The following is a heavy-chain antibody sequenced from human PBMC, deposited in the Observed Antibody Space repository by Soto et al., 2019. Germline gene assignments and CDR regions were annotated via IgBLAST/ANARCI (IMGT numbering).Heavy chain of an antibody. D-gene: IGHD2-2*01. V-gene: IGHV1-18*04. CDR1: GYTITTYD. CDR2: ISAYNGNT. Sequence: ASANLSCKASGYTITTYDMSCVRQAPGQGLEWMGWISAYNGNTNYAQKLQGRVTMTTDTSTSTAYMELRSLRSDDTAVYYCAGVKGMCSRTRCPVYYCGMEGWGQGTPVTVS. J-gene: IGHJ6*02. CDR3: AGVKGMCSRTRCPVYYCGMEG.